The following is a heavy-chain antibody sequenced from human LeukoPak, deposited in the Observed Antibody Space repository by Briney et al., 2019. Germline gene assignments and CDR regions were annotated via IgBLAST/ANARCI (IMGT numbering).Heavy chain of an antibody. V-gene: IGHV3-15*01. CDR3: TTVQGRGDY. J-gene: IGHJ4*02. Sequence: ETLSLTCTVSGYSISSGYYWGWIRQAPGKGLEWVGRIKSKTDGGTTDYAAPVKGRFTISRDDSKNTLYLQMNSLKTEDTAVYYCTTVQGRGDYWGQGTLVTVSS. D-gene: IGHD1-26*01. CDR2: IKSKTDGGTT. CDR1: GYSISSGYY.